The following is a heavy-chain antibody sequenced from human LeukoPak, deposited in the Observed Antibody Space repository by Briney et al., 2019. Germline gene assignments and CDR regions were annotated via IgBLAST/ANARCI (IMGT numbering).Heavy chain of an antibody. V-gene: IGHV3-7*01. CDR1: GFTFNNYW. J-gene: IGHJ6*02. CDR2: IKQDGSEK. Sequence: PGGSLRLSCAASGFTFNNYWMNWVRQAPGKGLEWVANIKQDGSEKHYVDSVKGRFTISRDNAKNSLYLQMSGLRADDTAVYYCLRGTYYYGMDVWGQGTTVTVSS. CDR3: LRGTYYYGMDV.